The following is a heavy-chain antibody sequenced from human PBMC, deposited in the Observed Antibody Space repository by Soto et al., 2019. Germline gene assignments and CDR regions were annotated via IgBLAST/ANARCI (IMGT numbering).Heavy chain of an antibody. Sequence: GETLKISCKGSGYTFTTYWIGGLRQMPGKGLEWMGIIYPGDSDTRYSPSFQRQVTISADKSISTAYLQWSSLKASDTAMYYCARHGPDYYYYGMDVWGQGTTVTVS. J-gene: IGHJ6*02. CDR1: GYTFTTYW. CDR2: IYPGDSDT. V-gene: IGHV5-51*01. CDR3: ARHGPDYYYYGMDV.